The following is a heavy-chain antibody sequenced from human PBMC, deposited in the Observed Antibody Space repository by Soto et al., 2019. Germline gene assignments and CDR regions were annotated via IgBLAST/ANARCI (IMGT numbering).Heavy chain of an antibody. Sequence: PSETLTLTGGLSDYSISSGYYWAWIRQPPGKGLEWLGSIYHSGSTYQNPSLSSRVTISVDTSRNKFSLRLSSVTAADTAVYYCARDRDGYNYAFDIWGQGTVVTVSS. CDR1: DYSISSGYY. V-gene: IGHV4-38-2*02. CDR3: ARDRDGYNYAFDI. J-gene: IGHJ3*02. D-gene: IGHD5-12*01. CDR2: IYHSGST.